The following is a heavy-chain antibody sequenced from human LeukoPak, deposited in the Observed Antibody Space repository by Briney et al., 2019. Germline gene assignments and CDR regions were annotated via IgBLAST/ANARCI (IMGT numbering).Heavy chain of an antibody. CDR1: GGSINNYY. CDR2: IYTRGST. Sequence: SETLSLTCTVSGGSINNYYWSWIRQPAGEGLEWIGRIYTRGSTNCNPSLKSRVTMSVDTSKNQFSLKLSSVTAADTAVYYCARGRYCSADICSGGDAFDIWGQGTMVSVSS. V-gene: IGHV4-4*07. J-gene: IGHJ3*02. D-gene: IGHD2-15*01. CDR3: ARGRYCSADICSGGDAFDI.